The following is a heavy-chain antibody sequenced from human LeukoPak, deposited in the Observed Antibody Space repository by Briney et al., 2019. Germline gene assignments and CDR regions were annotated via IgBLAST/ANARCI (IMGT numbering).Heavy chain of an antibody. CDR1: GGSISSGDYY. D-gene: IGHD6-6*01. V-gene: IGHV4-30-4*08. Sequence: NSSQTLSLTCTVSGGSISSGDYYWSWIRQPPGKGLEWIGYSYYSGSTYYNPSLKSRVTISVDTSKNQFSLKLSSVTAADTAVYYCARDYPSIAARVENDAFDIWGQGTMVTVSS. CDR3: ARDYPSIAARVENDAFDI. CDR2: SYYSGST. J-gene: IGHJ3*02.